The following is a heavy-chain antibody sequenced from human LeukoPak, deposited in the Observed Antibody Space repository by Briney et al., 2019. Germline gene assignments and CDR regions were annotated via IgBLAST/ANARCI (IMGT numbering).Heavy chain of an antibody. J-gene: IGHJ4*02. CDR1: GFIFSSYE. D-gene: IGHD3-22*01. CDR3: ARGKIVVLDY. Sequence: GGSLRLSCAASGFIFSSYEMNWVRQAPGKGLEWVSYISSSGSTIYYADSVKGRFTISRDNAKNSLYLQMNSLRAEDTAVYYCARGKIVVLDYWGQGTLVTASS. CDR2: ISSSGSTI. V-gene: IGHV3-48*03.